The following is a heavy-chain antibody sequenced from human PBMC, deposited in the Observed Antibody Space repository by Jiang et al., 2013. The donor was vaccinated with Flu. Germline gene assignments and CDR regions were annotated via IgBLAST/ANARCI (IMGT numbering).Heavy chain of an antibody. CDR1: GFSLSNYA. V-gene: IGHV1-18*01. CDR2: ISGYNGRS. CDR3: MRDSFIDTNGWSLDPFDH. J-gene: IGHJ4*02. Sequence: SGAEVKKPGASVKVSCEASGFSLSNYAISWVRQAPGQGLEWVGWISGYNGRSKYAQKFQGRVTMIADTSTNTAYMDLRSLRSDDTAVYYCMRDSFIDTNGWSLDPFDHWGQGTLVTVSS. D-gene: IGHD6-19*01.